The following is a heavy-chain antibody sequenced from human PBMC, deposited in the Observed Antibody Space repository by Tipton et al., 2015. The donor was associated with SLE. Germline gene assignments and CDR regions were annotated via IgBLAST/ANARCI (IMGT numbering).Heavy chain of an antibody. J-gene: IGHJ4*02. Sequence: TLSLTCTVSGGSISPNWWSWIRQPPGKGLEWIGYIYYRGNTNYNPSLKSRVTISINTSKNQFSLRLNAVTAADTAVYYCARHSDLVPPNFDYWGQGTLVTVSS. CDR1: GGSISPNW. CDR3: ARHSDLVPPNFDY. D-gene: IGHD6-13*01. CDR2: IYYRGNT. V-gene: IGHV4-59*08.